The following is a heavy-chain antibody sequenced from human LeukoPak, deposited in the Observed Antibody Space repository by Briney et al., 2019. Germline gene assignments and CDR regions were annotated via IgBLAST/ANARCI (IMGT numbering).Heavy chain of an antibody. V-gene: IGHV1-69*04. D-gene: IGHD3-22*01. Sequence: ASVKVSCKASGGTFSSYAISWVRQAPGQGLEWMGRIIPILGIANYAQKLQGRVTITADKSTSTAYMELSSLRSEDTAVYYCARAPSYYYDSSGIRGYWGQGTLVTVSS. J-gene: IGHJ4*02. CDR1: GGTFSSYA. CDR2: IIPILGIA. CDR3: ARAPSYYYDSSGIRGY.